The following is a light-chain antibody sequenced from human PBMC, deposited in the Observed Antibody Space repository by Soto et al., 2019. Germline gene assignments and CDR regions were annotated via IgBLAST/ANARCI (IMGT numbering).Light chain of an antibody. V-gene: IGKV1-12*01. CDR2: AAS. J-gene: IGKJ5*01. CDR3: QQPHSFPIT. Sequence: DIQMTQSPFSVSASVEDRVTITCRASQDISNRLAWYQQKPGKAPRLLIYAASTLPSGVPPRFSGSGSGTDFTLTISSLQPEDFAAYYCQQPHSFPITFGQGTRLEIK. CDR1: QDISNR.